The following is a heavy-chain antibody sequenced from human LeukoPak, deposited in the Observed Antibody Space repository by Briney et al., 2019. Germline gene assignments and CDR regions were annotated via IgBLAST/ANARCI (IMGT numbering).Heavy chain of an antibody. CDR3: ARDPSLGRDWHSYMDI. CDR1: GFTFSTYA. D-gene: IGHD5-24*01. CDR2: ISTSGDRT. V-gene: IGHV3-23*01. Sequence: PGGSLRLSCAASGFTFSTYAMTWVRQAPGKGLEWVSGISTSGDRTYYADSVKGRFTISRDNSKNTLYLQMNSLRAEDTAVYFCARDPSLGRDWHSYMDIWGKGTTVTVSS. J-gene: IGHJ6*03.